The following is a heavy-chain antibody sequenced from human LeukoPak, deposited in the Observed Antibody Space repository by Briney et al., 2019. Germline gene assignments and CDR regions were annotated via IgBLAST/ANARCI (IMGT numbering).Heavy chain of an antibody. D-gene: IGHD3-22*01. CDR3: ARVRTDSSGYYLGAFDI. CDR2: IGTAGDT. J-gene: IGHJ3*02. CDR1: GFTFSSYD. Sequence: GGSLKLSCAASGFTFSSYDMHWVRQATGKGLEWVSAIGTAGDTYYPGSVKGRFTISRDNSKNTLYLQMNSLRAEDTAVYYCARVRTDSSGYYLGAFDIWGQGTMVTVSS. V-gene: IGHV3-13*01.